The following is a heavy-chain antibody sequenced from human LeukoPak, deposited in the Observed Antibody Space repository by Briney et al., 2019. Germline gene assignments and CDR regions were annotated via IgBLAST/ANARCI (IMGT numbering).Heavy chain of an antibody. Sequence: PSETLSLTCAVYGGSFSGYYWSWIRQPPGKGLEWIGEINHSGSTNYNPSLKSRVTISVDTSKNQFSLKLSSVTAADTAVYYCARGRRITMIVDWGQGTLVTVSS. D-gene: IGHD3-22*01. CDR2: INHSGST. CDR1: GGSFSGYY. J-gene: IGHJ4*02. CDR3: ARGRRITMIVD. V-gene: IGHV4-34*01.